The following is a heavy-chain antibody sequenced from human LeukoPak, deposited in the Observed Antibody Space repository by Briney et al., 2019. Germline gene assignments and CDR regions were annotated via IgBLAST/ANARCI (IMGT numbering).Heavy chain of an antibody. D-gene: IGHD6-13*01. CDR2: INPNSGGT. V-gene: IGHV1-2*02. CDR1: GYTFTGYY. J-gene: IGHJ5*02. Sequence: ASVKVSCKASGYTFTGYYMHWVRQAPGQGLEWMGWINPNSGGTNYAQKFQGRVTMTRDTSISTAYMELSRLRSDDTAVYYCARDGPFAYSSSWLNHWFDPWGQGTLVTVSS. CDR3: ARDGPFAYSSSWLNHWFDP.